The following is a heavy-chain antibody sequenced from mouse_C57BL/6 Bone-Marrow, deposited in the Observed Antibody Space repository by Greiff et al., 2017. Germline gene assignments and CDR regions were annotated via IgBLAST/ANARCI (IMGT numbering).Heavy chain of an antibody. V-gene: IGHV5-12*01. J-gene: IGHJ1*03. CDR3: ARPRPDYYGSSYWYFDV. CDR1: GFTFSDYY. Sequence: EVQLVESGGGLVQPGGSLKLSCAASGFTFSDYYMYWVRQTPEKRLEWVAYISNGGGSTYYPDTVKGRFTISRDHAKNTLYLQMSRLKSEDTAMYYCARPRPDYYGSSYWYFDVWGTGTTVTVSS. CDR2: ISNGGGST. D-gene: IGHD1-1*01.